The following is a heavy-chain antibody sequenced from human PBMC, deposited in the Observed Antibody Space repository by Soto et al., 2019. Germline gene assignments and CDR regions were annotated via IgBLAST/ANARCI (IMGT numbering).Heavy chain of an antibody. CDR1: GFSFTSYT. CDR3: ARSTPGNPFDI. V-gene: IGHV3-21*01. CDR2: ISAGGRSI. D-gene: IGHD3-10*01. J-gene: IGHJ3*02. Sequence: VQLVESGGGLVKPGGSLRVSCAASGFSFTSYTMHWVRQAPGKGLEWVASISAGGRSIYYADSLKGRSTVSRGNAKSSLYLQMNSLRAEDTAIYYCARSTPGNPFDIWGQGTMVTVSS.